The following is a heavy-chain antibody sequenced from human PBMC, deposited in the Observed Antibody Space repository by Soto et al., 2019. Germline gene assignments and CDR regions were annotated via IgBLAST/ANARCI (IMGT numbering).Heavy chain of an antibody. CDR1: GFTFDDYA. Sequence: HPGGSLRLSCAASGFTFDDYAMHWVRQAPGKGLEWVSGISWNSGSIGYADSVKGRFTISRDNAKNSLYLQMNSLRAEDTALYYCAKDSSHSSSGENFDYWGQGTLVTVSS. J-gene: IGHJ4*02. V-gene: IGHV3-9*01. CDR3: AKDSSHSSSGENFDY. CDR2: ISWNSGSI. D-gene: IGHD6-13*01.